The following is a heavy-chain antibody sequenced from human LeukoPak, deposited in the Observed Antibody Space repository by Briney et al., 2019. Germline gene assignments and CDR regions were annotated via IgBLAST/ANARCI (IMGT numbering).Heavy chain of an antibody. CDR3: AKDADWACDY. V-gene: IGHV3-74*01. CDR2: INSDGSTT. J-gene: IGHJ4*02. CDR1: GFTFSNYW. Sequence: GGSLRLSCAASGFTFSNYWMHWVRQAPGKGLVWVSRINSDGSTTRYADSVEGRFTISRDNAKNTLYLQMNSLRAEDTAVYYCAKDADWACDYWGQGTLVTVSS. D-gene: IGHD2-15*01.